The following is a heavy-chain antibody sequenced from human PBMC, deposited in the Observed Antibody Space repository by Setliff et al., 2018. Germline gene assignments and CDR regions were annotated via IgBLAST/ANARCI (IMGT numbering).Heavy chain of an antibody. CDR1: GDPMSSRRNY. J-gene: IGHJ4*02. CDR3: ARGRNVAARLLDS. D-gene: IGHD6-6*01. CDR2: IYTSRST. Sequence: SETLSLTCTVSGDPMSSRRNYWGWFRQPAGKELEWIGQIYTSRSTNYNPSLKSRVTISLDTSKDQFSLTVTSVTAADTAMYYCARGRNVAARLLDSWGQGTLVTVSS. V-gene: IGHV4-61*09.